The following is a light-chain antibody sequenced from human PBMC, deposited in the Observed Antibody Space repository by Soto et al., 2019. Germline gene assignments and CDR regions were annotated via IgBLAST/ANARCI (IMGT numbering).Light chain of an antibody. Sequence: QSVLTQPPSASGTPGQRVTISCSGSSSNIGSNTVNWYQQLPGTAPKLLIYSNNQRPSGVPDRFSGSKSGTSASLAISGLQSEDEADYYCAAWDDSQNALFGGETKLTVL. CDR1: SSNIGSNT. CDR3: AAWDDSQNAL. V-gene: IGLV1-44*01. CDR2: SNN. J-gene: IGLJ2*01.